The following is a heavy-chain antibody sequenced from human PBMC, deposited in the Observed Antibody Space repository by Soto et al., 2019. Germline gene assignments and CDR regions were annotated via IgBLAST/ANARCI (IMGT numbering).Heavy chain of an antibody. V-gene: IGHV4-31*03. D-gene: IGHD2-15*01. CDR1: GGSISSGGYY. J-gene: IGHJ4*02. CDR2: IYYSGST. Sequence: LSETLSLTCTVSGGSISSGGYYWSWIRQHPGKGLEWIGYIYYSGSTYYNPSLKSRVTISVDTSKDQFSLKLSSVTAADTAVYYCARVYCSGGSCYEFDYWGQGTLVTVSS. CDR3: ARVYCSGGSCYEFDY.